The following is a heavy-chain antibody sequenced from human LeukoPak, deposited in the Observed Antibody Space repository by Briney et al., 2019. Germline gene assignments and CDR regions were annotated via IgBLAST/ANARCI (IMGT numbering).Heavy chain of an antibody. Sequence: RASETLSLTCTVSGGSISSSSYYWGWIRQPPGKGLEWIGSIYYSGSTYYNPSLKSRVTISVDTSKNQFSLKLSSVTAADTAVYYCARGGRYYYDSSGYYYGGTRYYYMDVWGKGTTVTISS. J-gene: IGHJ6*03. D-gene: IGHD3-22*01. CDR3: ARGGRYYYDSSGYYYGGTRYYYMDV. CDR2: IYYSGST. CDR1: GGSISSSSYY. V-gene: IGHV4-39*01.